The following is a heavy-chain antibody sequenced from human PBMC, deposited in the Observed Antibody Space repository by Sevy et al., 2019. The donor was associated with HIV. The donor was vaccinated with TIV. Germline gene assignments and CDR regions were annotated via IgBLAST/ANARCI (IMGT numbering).Heavy chain of an antibody. CDR2: IYNSGST. D-gene: IGHD1-26*01. V-gene: IGHV4-61*01. CDR3: AKVGATRGGDAFDI. CDR1: GGSVSSGSYY. J-gene: IGHJ3*02. Sequence: SETLSLTCTVSGGSVSSGSYYWSWIRQPPGKGLEWIGYIYNSGSTNYNPSLKSRVTISVDTSKNQFSLKLSSVTAADTAVYYCAKVGATRGGDAFDIWGQGTMVTVSS.